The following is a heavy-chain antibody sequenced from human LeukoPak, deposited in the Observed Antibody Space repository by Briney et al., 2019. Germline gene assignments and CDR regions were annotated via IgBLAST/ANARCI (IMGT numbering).Heavy chain of an antibody. CDR1: GFSFGANS. CDR3: AKDIGGGLLEY. D-gene: IGHD2-15*01. CDR2: INGDGNT. J-gene: IGHJ4*02. Sequence: GGSLRLSCAASGFSFGANSMHWARQVPGKGLEWVSLINGDGNTYYAASVNGRFTVSRDYSKNSLYLQMSSLRPEDTALYYCAKDIGGGLLEYWGQGTLVTVSS. V-gene: IGHV3-43*02.